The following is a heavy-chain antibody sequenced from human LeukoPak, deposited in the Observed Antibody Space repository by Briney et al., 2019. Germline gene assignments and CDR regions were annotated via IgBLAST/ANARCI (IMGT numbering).Heavy chain of an antibody. CDR2: IKQDEREK. Sequence: GGSLSLSCAASGFTFSTYWMSWARQAPGKGLEWVANIKQDEREKYYMDSVKGRFTVSRDNAKNSLSLQMSSLRADDTAVYYCARVGRDSIYGYFDFWGQGTLVTVSS. CDR1: GFTFSTYW. V-gene: IGHV3-7*01. CDR3: ARVGRDSIYGYFDF. D-gene: IGHD4-11*01. J-gene: IGHJ4*02.